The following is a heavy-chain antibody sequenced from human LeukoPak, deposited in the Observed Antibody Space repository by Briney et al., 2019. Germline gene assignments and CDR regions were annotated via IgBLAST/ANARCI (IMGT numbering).Heavy chain of an antibody. CDR2: IYSGGST. CDR1: GFTFSSYA. Sequence: GGSLRLSCAASGFTFSSYAMSWVRQAPGKGLEWVSVIYSGGSTYYADSVKGRFTISRHNSKNTLYLQMNSLRAEDTAVYYCARDGAEGNDYWGQGTLVTVSS. CDR3: ARDGAEGNDY. V-gene: IGHV3-53*04. J-gene: IGHJ4*02.